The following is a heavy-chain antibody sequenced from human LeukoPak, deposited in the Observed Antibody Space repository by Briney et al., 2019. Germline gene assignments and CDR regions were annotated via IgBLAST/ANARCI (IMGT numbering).Heavy chain of an antibody. Sequence: SETLSLTCTVSGESISGFYWTWIRQPPGKGLEWLGSIYYSGSTYYNPSLKSRVTISVDTSKNQFSLKLSSVTAADTAVYYCARLCDYYDSSGYLYNWFDPWGQGTLVTVSS. J-gene: IGHJ5*02. CDR3: ARLCDYYDSSGYLYNWFDP. CDR2: IYYSGST. CDR1: GESISGFY. V-gene: IGHV4-59*05. D-gene: IGHD3-22*01.